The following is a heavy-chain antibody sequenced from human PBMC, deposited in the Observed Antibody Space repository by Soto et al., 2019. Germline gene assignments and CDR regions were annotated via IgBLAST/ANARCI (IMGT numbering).Heavy chain of an antibody. J-gene: IGHJ4*02. CDR1: GFTFGNYW. V-gene: IGHV3-74*01. CDR3: ATAEVDY. CDR2: MNSDGSTT. Sequence: QAGGSLRLSCAASGFTFGNYWVHWVRQAPGKGLEWVSRMNSDGSTTNYADSVKGRFTVSRDNAKNTLYLQMNSLRAEDTAVYYCATAEVDYWGPGTLVTVSS.